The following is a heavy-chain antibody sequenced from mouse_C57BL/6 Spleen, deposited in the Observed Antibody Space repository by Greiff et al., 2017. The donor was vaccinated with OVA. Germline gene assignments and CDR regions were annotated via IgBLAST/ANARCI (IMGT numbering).Heavy chain of an antibody. D-gene: IGHD2-2*01. Sequence: DVMLVESGGGLVKPGGSLKLSCAASGFTFSSYAMSWVRQTPEKRLEWVATISDGGSYTYYPDNVKGRFTISRDNAKNNLYLQMSHLKSEDTAMYYCAREGGYGDYAMDYWGQGTSVTVSS. CDR1: GFTFSSYA. CDR3: AREGGYGDYAMDY. V-gene: IGHV5-4*01. J-gene: IGHJ4*01. CDR2: ISDGGSYT.